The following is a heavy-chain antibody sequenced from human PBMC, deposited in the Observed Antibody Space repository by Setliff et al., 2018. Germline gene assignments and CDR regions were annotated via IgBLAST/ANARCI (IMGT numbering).Heavy chain of an antibody. J-gene: IGHJ5*02. Sequence: SETLSLTCTVSGGSISDSHYYWGWFRQPPGMRPEWIGTVYYSGSTYYNPSLKSRVTISVDTSKKQFSLKLSSVTAADTAVYYCARGPYNIYDRSGYGFTNWLDPWGQGILVTVSS. CDR2: VYYSGST. CDR1: GGSISDSHYY. CDR3: ARGPYNIYDRSGYGFTNWLDP. D-gene: IGHD3-22*01. V-gene: IGHV4-39*07.